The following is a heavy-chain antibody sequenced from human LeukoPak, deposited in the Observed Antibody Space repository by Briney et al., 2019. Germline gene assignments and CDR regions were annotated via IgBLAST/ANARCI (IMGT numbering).Heavy chain of an antibody. CDR3: ARSGYSGYDWRSLDY. J-gene: IGHJ4*02. Sequence: SETLSLTCTVSGGAISSYYWSWIRQPPGKGLEWIGYIYYSVSTNYNPSLKSRVTISVNTSKNQFSLKLSSVTAADTAVYYCARSGYSGYDWRSLDYWGQGTLVTVSS. D-gene: IGHD5-12*01. CDR2: IYYSVST. V-gene: IGHV4-59*12. CDR1: GGAISSYY.